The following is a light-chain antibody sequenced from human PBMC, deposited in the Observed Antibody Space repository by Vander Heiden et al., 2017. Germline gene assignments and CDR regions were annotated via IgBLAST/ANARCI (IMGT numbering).Light chain of an antibody. CDR1: HYISNW. J-gene: IGKJ3*01. V-gene: IGKV1-12*01. Sequence: DIQMSQSPSSVSASVEDRVSITCLASHYISNWLAWYQQKPGKAPKLLIYAASSLPSGVPSRFSGSGSGTDFTLTISSLQAEDFATYYCQQCNSFPPSFGPGTKVDVK. CDR3: QQCNSFPPS. CDR2: AAS.